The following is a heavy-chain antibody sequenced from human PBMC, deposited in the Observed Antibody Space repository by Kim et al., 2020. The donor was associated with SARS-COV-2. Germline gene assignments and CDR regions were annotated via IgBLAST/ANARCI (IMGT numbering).Heavy chain of an antibody. CDR1: GGSFSDYN. Sequence: SETLSLTCAVYGGSFSDYNWCLVRQAPGQGLEWIGEVNHSGSTNLSPSFKSRVTISVDTSKSQFSLRLKSMTATDTAVYYCARGRAGVVPAPVLGLGPYYDYYAMDVWGRGTPVAVSS. CDR2: VNHSGST. CDR3: ARGRAGVVPAPVLGLGPYYDYYAMDV. V-gene: IGHV4-34*01. D-gene: IGHD2-2*01. J-gene: IGHJ6*02.